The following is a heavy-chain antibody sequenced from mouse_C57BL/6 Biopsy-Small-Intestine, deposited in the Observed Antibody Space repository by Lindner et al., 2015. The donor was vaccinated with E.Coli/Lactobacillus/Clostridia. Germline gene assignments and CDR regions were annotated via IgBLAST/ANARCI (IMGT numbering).Heavy chain of an antibody. CDR2: INPNSGVT. V-gene: IGHV1-19*01. Sequence: SVKVSCKASGFTFIDYYIHWVRQAPGQGLEWVGRINPNSGVTEYAQKFQDRVTMTRDKPSSTAYMDLNGLRSDDTAVYFCARGETALTTGFDYWGQGIRVTVSS. J-gene: IGHJ2*03. D-gene: IGHD6-1*01. CDR3: ARGETALTTGFDY. CDR1: GFTFIDYY.